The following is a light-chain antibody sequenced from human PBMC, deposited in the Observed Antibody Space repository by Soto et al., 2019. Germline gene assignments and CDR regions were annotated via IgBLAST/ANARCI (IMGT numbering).Light chain of an antibody. CDR2: DVS. V-gene: IGLV2-14*01. J-gene: IGLJ1*01. CDR3: SSYTTSNTRQIV. Sequence: QSALTQPASVSGSPGQSITISCTGTRRNVGGYNYVSWYQQHPGKAPKFMIYDVSNRPSGVSNRFSGSKSGNTASLTISGLQAEDEADYYCSSYTTSNTRQIVFGTGTKLTVL. CDR1: RRNVGGYNY.